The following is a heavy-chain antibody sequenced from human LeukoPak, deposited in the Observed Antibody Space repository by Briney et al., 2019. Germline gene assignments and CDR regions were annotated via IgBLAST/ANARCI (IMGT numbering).Heavy chain of an antibody. CDR1: GGSISSSGYY. V-gene: IGHV4-39*01. CDR2: IYYSGST. Sequence: PSETLSLTCTVSGGSISSSGYYWGWIRQPPGKGLEWIGSIYYSGSTYYNPSLKSRVTISVDTSKNQFSLKLSSVTAADTAVYYCARHKTGGTYPLDYWGQGTLVTVSS. J-gene: IGHJ4*02. D-gene: IGHD1-26*01. CDR3: ARHKTGGTYPLDY.